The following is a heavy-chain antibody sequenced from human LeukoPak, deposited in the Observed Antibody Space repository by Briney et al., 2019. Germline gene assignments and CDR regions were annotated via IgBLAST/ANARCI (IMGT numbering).Heavy chain of an antibody. CDR1: GFTFSSYA. CDR3: ARDVLRYFDWLFDY. V-gene: IGHV3-23*01. CDR2: ISGSGGST. D-gene: IGHD3-9*01. J-gene: IGHJ4*02. Sequence: GGSLRLSCAASGFTFSSYAMSWVRQAPGKGLEWVSAISGSGGSTYYADSVKGRFTISRDNSKNTLYLQMNSLRAEDTAVYYCARDVLRYFDWLFDYWGQGTLVTVSS.